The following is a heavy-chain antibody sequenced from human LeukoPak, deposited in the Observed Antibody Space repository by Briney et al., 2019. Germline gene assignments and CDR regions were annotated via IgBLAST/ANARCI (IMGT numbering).Heavy chain of an antibody. J-gene: IGHJ3*02. Sequence: SETLSLTCTVSGYSISSGYYWGWIRQPPGKGLEWIGSIYHSGSTYYNPSLKSRVTISVDTSKNQFSLKLTSVTAADTAVYYCARRLVSPSAFDIWGQGTMVTVSS. CDR3: ARRLVSPSAFDI. CDR1: GYSISSGYY. V-gene: IGHV4-38-2*02. CDR2: IYHSGST.